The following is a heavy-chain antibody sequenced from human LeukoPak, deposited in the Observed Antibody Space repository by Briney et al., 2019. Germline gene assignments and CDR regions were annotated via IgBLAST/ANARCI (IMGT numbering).Heavy chain of an antibody. Sequence: GGSLRLSCAASGFTFSIYWMCWVRQAPGKGLVWVSHINSDGSSTSYADSVKGRFTISRDNAKNSLYLQMNSLRAEDTAVYYCARDSSLYGDYSWFDPWGQGTLVTVSS. J-gene: IGHJ5*02. V-gene: IGHV3-74*01. CDR2: INSDGSST. D-gene: IGHD4-17*01. CDR1: GFTFSIYW. CDR3: ARDSSLYGDYSWFDP.